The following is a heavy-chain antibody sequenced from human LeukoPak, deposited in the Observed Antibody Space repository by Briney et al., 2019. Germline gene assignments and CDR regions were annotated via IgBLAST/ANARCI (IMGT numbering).Heavy chain of an antibody. V-gene: IGHV1-69*05. D-gene: IGHD3-22*01. Sequence: WASVKVSCKASGGTSSSYAISWVRQAPGQGLEWMGGIIPIFGTANYAQKFQGRVTITTDESTSTAYMELSSLRSEDTAVYYCARGPNYYDSSGLFDYWGQGTLVTVSS. CDR1: GGTSSSYA. CDR2: IIPIFGTA. CDR3: ARGPNYYDSSGLFDY. J-gene: IGHJ4*02.